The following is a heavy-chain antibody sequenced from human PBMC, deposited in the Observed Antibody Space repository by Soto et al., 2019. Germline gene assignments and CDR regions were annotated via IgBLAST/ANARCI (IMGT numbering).Heavy chain of an antibody. V-gene: IGHV5-51*01. D-gene: IGHD2-2*01. CDR3: AREGGYCSSTSCQGIGY. J-gene: IGHJ4*02. Sequence: GESLKIYCKASGYSFTSYWIAWVRQMPGKGLEWMGIIYPGDSDTRYSPSFQGQVTISADRSISTAYLHWSSLKASDPAMYYCAREGGYCSSTSCQGIGYWGQGTLVTVSS. CDR2: IYPGDSDT. CDR1: GYSFTSYW.